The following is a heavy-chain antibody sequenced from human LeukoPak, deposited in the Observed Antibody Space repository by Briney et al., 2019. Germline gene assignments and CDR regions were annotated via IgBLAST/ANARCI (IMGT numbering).Heavy chain of an antibody. J-gene: IGHJ6*02. CDR2: ISYDGSNK. D-gene: IGHD6-6*01. Sequence: QAGGSLRLSCAASGFTFSSYAMHWVRQAPGKGLEWVAVISYDGSNKYYADSVKGRFTISRDNSKNTLYLQMNSLRAEDTAVYYCARRIAAHYGMDVWGQGTTVTVSS. CDR3: ARRIAAHYGMDV. V-gene: IGHV3-30-3*01. CDR1: GFTFSSYA.